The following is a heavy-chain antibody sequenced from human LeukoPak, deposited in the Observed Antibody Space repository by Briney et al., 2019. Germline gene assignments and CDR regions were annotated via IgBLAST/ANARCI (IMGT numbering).Heavy chain of an antibody. Sequence: PSETLSLTCAVYGGSFGGGSFSGYYWTWIRLPPGKGLEWIGEINHGGSTNYNPSLKSRVTISVDTSKNQFSLNLRSVTAADTAVYYCARGPPLNPSDSYIGGYYYFDYWGQGSLVTVSS. CDR2: INHGGST. J-gene: IGHJ4*02. V-gene: IGHV4-34*01. CDR1: GGSFGGGSFSGYY. D-gene: IGHD3-22*01. CDR3: ARGPPLNPSDSYIGGYYYFDY.